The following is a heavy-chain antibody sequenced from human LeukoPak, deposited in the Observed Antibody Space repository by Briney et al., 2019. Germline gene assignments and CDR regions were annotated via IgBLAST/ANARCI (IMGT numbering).Heavy chain of an antibody. V-gene: IGHV3-23*01. CDR1: GFTFDDYA. D-gene: IGHD6-6*01. CDR3: AKSVAGIAARLFDY. Sequence: GGSLRLSCAASGFTFDDYAMHWVRQAPGEGLEWVSAISGSGGSTYYADSVKGRFTISRDNSKNTLYLQMNSLRAEDTAVYYCAKSVAGIAARLFDYWGQGTLVTVSS. J-gene: IGHJ4*02. CDR2: ISGSGGST.